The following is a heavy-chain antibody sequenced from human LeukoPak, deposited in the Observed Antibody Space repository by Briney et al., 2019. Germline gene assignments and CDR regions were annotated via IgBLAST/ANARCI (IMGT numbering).Heavy chain of an antibody. Sequence: PGGSLRLSCAASGFTFSSYSMNWVRQAPGKGLEWVSSISSSSSYIYYADSVKGRFTISRDNAKNSLYLQMNSLRAEDTAVYYCAKDRVVRPTADVFDIWGQGTTVTVSS. D-gene: IGHD3-10*01. CDR2: ISSSSSYI. V-gene: IGHV3-21*04. CDR3: AKDRVVRPTADVFDI. J-gene: IGHJ3*02. CDR1: GFTFSSYS.